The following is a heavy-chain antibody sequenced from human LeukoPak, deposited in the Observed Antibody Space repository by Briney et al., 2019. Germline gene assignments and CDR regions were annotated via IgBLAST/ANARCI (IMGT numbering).Heavy chain of an antibody. D-gene: IGHD2-15*01. CDR3: ARDRIPCSGGTCHAFDV. Sequence: GGSLRLSCAASGFTFSNYWMSWVRQAPGKGLEWVANIKQDGSEKYYVDSVEGRFIISRDNAKNSLYLQMDSLRAEDTAVFYCARDRIPCSGGTCHAFDVWGQGTMVTVSS. CDR1: GFTFSNYW. J-gene: IGHJ3*01. V-gene: IGHV3-7*03. CDR2: IKQDGSEK.